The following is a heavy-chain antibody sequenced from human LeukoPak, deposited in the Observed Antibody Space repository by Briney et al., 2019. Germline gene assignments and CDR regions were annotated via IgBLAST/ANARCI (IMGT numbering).Heavy chain of an antibody. CDR2: ISYDGSNK. CDR3: ARHSIVGATDFDY. J-gene: IGHJ4*02. CDR1: GFTFSNYA. V-gene: IGHV3-30-3*01. Sequence: SGGSLRLSCAASGFTFSNYAMHWVRQAPGKGLEWVAVISYDGSNKYYADSVKGRFTISRDNSKNTLYLQMNSLRAEDTAVYYCARHSIVGATDFDYWGQGTLVTVSS. D-gene: IGHD1-26*01.